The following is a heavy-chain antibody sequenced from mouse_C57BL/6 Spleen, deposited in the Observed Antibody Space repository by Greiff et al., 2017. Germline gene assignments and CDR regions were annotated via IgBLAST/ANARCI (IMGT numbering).Heavy chain of an antibody. D-gene: IGHD3-2*02. CDR2: IWTGGGT. Sequence: VMLVESGPGLVAPSQSLSITCTVSGFSLTSYAISWVRQPPGKGLEWLGVIWTGGGTNYNSALKSRLSISKDNSKSQVFLKMNSLQTDDTARYYCARNWRGAQATLYYFDYWGQGTTLTVSS. J-gene: IGHJ2*01. CDR3: ARNWRGAQATLYYFDY. CDR1: GFSLTSYA. V-gene: IGHV2-9-1*01.